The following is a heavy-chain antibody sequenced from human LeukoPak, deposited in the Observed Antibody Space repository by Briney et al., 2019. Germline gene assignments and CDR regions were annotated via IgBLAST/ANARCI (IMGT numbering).Heavy chain of an antibody. Sequence: PGGSLRLSCAASGFTFSSYAMHWVRQASGKGLEWVAVISYDGSNKYYADSVKGRFTISRDNSKNTLYLQMNSLRAEDTAVYYCAREGPPSGSPMLWYYYGMDVWGQGTTVTVSS. CDR2: ISYDGSNK. J-gene: IGHJ6*02. D-gene: IGHD3-10*01. CDR3: AREGPPSGSPMLWYYYGMDV. V-gene: IGHV3-30-3*01. CDR1: GFTFSSYA.